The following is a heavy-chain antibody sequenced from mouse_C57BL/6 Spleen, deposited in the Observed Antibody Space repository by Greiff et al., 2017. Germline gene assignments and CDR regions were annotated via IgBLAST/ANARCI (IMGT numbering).Heavy chain of an antibody. CDR2: ISDGGSYT. D-gene: IGHD3-3*01. CDR3: AREGTRPYYAMDY. CDR1: GFTFSSYA. J-gene: IGHJ4*01. V-gene: IGHV5-4*01. Sequence: EVQLMESGGGLVKPGGSLKLSCAASGFTFSSYAMSWVRQTPEKRLEWVATISDGGSYTYYPDNVKGRFTISIDNAKNNLYLQLSHLKSEDTAMYYCAREGTRPYYAMDYWGQGTSVTVSS.